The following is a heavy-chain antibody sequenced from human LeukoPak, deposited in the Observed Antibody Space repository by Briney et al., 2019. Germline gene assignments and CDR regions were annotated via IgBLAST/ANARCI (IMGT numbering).Heavy chain of an antibody. J-gene: IGHJ5*02. D-gene: IGHD3-10*01. V-gene: IGHV4-4*07. CDR1: GGSISSYF. CDR3: ARALGYFGSGGEA. CDR2: IYPGGST. Sequence: PSETLSLTCTVSGGSISSYFWNWIRQPAGKGLEWIGRIYPGGSTNYNPSLSGRVTMSVDTSKNQFSLKLSSVTAADTAMYYCARALGYFGSGGEAWGQGTLVTVSS.